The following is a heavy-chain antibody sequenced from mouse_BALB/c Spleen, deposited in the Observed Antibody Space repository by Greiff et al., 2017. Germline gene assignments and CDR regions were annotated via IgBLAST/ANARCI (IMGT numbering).Heavy chain of an antibody. J-gene: IGHJ2*01. Sequence: VKLVESGPQLVRPGASVKISCKASGYSFTSYWMHWVKQRPGQGLVWIGMIDPSDSETRLNQKFKSKATLTVDKSSSTAYMQLSSMTSEDSAVYYCARWDGSLDYWGQGTTLTVSS. CDR2: IDPSDSET. D-gene: IGHD1-1*01. V-gene: IGHV1S127*01. CDR3: ARWDGSLDY. CDR1: GYSFTSYW.